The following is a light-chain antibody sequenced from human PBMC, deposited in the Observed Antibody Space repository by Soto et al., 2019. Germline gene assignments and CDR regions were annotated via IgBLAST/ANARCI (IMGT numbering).Light chain of an antibody. V-gene: IGKV1-5*01. CDR1: QSVSYW. Sequence: DIHMTQSPSTLSASVGDRVTITCRASQSVSYWLAWYQQKPGKAPKLLIHDASSLESGVPSRFRGGGSGQEFTLTISGLQPDDFATYCCQQYGFSFGPGTKV. J-gene: IGKJ3*01. CDR3: QQYGFS. CDR2: DAS.